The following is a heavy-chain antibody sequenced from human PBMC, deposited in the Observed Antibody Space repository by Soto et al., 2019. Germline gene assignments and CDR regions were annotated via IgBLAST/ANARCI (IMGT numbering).Heavy chain of an antibody. CDR3: TLGSWSAETFDI. J-gene: IGHJ3*02. Sequence: QVELVQSGAEVKKPGSSVKVSCKASGGTFSTYTIIWVQQAPGQGLEWMGRILPMLDITNSAQRFQGRVTMTADKSTSTAYQELGSLRSEDTAVYYCTLGSWSAETFDIWGRGTMVTVSS. CDR2: ILPMLDIT. V-gene: IGHV1-69*02. D-gene: IGHD6-13*01. CDR1: GGTFSTYT.